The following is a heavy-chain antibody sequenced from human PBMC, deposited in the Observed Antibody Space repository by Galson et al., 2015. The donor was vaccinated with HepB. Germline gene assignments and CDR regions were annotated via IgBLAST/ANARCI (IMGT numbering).Heavy chain of an antibody. J-gene: IGHJ3*02. Sequence: ATLSLTCDVSGISISGSQYYWGWIRQSPKKGLEWIGSIYYGGRTYFSPSFQSRVAMSVDTSKNQLSLTLSSVTAADPAVYYCARPLVLNGRFTPGVGPFHIWGHGTLVTVSA. D-gene: IGHD2-8*01. CDR1: GISISGSQYY. CDR3: ARPLVLNGRFTPGVGPFHI. V-gene: IGHV4-39*01. CDR2: IYYGGRT.